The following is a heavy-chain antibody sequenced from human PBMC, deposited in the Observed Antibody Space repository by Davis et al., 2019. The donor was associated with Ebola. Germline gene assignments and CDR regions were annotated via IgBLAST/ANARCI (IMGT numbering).Heavy chain of an antibody. V-gene: IGHV3-23*01. CDR3: VQDLGYYYDGSGYNQSAAFDI. D-gene: IGHD3-22*01. J-gene: IGHJ3*02. CDR2: ISGSGAGT. Sequence: GESLKISCAAPGFTFNTYAMSWVRQAPGKGLEWVSAISGSGAGTYYADSVKGRFSISRDNSNNTLNLQMNSLRPEDTAVYYCVQDLGYYYDGSGYNQSAAFDIWGQGTMVTVSS. CDR1: GFTFNTYA.